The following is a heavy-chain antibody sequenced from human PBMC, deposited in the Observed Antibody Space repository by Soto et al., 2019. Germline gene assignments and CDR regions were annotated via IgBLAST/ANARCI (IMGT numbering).Heavy chain of an antibody. CDR2: ISRSSSTI. J-gene: IGHJ4*02. CDR1: GFTFSNYP. V-gene: IGHV3-48*01. CDR3: ASPLSSTITY. D-gene: IGHD2-2*01. Sequence: GGSLRLSCAASGFTFSNYPMNWVRQAPGKGLEWVSYISRSSSTIYYADSVKGRFTISRDDAKNSLYLQMNSLRAEDTAVYYCASPLSSTITYWGQGTLVTVSS.